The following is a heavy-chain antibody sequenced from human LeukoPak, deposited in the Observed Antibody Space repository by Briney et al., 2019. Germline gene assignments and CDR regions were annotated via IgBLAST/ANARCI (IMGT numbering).Heavy chain of an antibody. J-gene: IGHJ4*02. CDR3: ARDRSRRWLHDRDFDY. D-gene: IGHD5-12*01. CDR2: INAGNGNT. CDR1: GYTFTSYA. V-gene: IGHV1-3*01. Sequence: ASVKVSCKASGYTFTSYAMHWVRQAPGQRLEWMGWINAGNGNTKYSQKFQGRVTITRDTSASTAYMELSSLRSEDTAVYYCARDRSRRWLHDRDFDYWGQGTLVTVSS.